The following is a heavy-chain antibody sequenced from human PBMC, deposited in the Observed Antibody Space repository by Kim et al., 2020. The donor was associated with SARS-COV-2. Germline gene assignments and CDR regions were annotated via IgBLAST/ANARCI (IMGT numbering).Heavy chain of an antibody. CDR3: AEGLNPRQDAFDI. V-gene: IGHV3-11*01. CDR2: ITSSGSTI. CDR1: GFTFSDYY. D-gene: IGHD6-19*01. J-gene: IGHJ3*02. Sequence: GGSLRLSCAASGFTFSDYYMSWIRQAPGKGLEWVSYITSSGSTIYYADSVKGRFTISRDNAKNSLYLQMNSLRAEDTAVYYCAEGLNPRQDAFDIWGQGTMVTVSS.